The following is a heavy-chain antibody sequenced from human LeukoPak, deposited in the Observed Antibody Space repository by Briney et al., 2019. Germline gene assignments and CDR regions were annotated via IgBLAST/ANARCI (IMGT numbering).Heavy chain of an antibody. J-gene: IGHJ4*02. CDR3: ARGYYGSGSYYIPMDY. CDR1: GGSTSSDY. CDR2: IYYSGST. V-gene: IGHV4-59*08. D-gene: IGHD3-10*01. Sequence: SETLSLTCTVSGGSTSSDYWSWIRQSPGKGLEWIGYIYYSGSTYYNPSLKSRVTISVDTSKNQFSLKLSSVTAADTAVYYCARGYYGSGSYYIPMDYWGQGTLVTVSS.